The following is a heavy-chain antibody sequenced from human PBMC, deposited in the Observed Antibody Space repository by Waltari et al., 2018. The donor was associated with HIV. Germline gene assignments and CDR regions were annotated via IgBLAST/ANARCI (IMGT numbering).Heavy chain of an antibody. J-gene: IGHJ6*02. CDR2: ISWNIGDR. CDR3: VKDGASTIFGVLNGMDV. V-gene: IGHV3-9*01. Sequence: EVQLVESGGGSVQPGRSLRLSCTASGITFDEYAMHWVRQPPGECLEGVSGISWNIGDRAYADSVKGRVTISRDNTKNSLFLQMNSVRVEDTALYYCVKDGASTIFGVLNGMDVWGQGTTVTVSS. CDR1: GITFDEYA. D-gene: IGHD3-3*01.